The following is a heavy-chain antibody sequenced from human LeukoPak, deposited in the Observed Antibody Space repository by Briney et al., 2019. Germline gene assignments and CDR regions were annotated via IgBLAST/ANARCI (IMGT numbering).Heavy chain of an antibody. D-gene: IGHD2-21*01. Sequence: RMSGPTLVNPTQTLTLTCTFSGFSLTTTGMSVSWVRQPPGDALEWLALIDWDDDKYYNTSLKNRVIVSKDTSKNQVVLTLTYMQPADTGTYYCARVHIAIGDKRGDHFDSWGQGTLVTVSS. V-gene: IGHV2-70*20. CDR3: ARVHIAIGDKRGDHFDS. CDR2: IDWDDDK. J-gene: IGHJ4*02. CDR1: GFSLTTTGMS.